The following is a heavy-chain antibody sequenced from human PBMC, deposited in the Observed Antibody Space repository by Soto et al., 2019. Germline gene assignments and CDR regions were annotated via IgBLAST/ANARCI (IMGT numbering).Heavy chain of an antibody. CDR2: IIPIFGTA. CDR1: GGTFSSYA. D-gene: IGHD1-1*01. Sequence: ASVKVSCKASGGTFSSYAISWVRQAPGQGLEWMGGIIPIFGTANYAQKFQGRVTITADESTSTADMELSSLRTEDTAVYYCARGDLEYKTYGMDVWGQGTTGTAP. V-gene: IGHV1-69*13. CDR3: ARGDLEYKTYGMDV. J-gene: IGHJ6*02.